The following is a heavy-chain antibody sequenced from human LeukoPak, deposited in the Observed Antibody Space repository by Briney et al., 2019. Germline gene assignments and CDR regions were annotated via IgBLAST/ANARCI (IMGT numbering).Heavy chain of an antibody. Sequence: ASVKVSCKASGYTFTGYYMHWVRQAPGQGLEWMGWINPNSGGTNYAQKFQGRVTMTRDRSINTAYMELSRLTSDDTAVYYCAEGFRSSTTHRDWFDPWGQGTLVTVSS. V-gene: IGHV1-2*02. D-gene: IGHD6-13*01. J-gene: IGHJ5*02. CDR1: GYTFTGYY. CDR3: AEGFRSSTTHRDWFDP. CDR2: INPNSGGT.